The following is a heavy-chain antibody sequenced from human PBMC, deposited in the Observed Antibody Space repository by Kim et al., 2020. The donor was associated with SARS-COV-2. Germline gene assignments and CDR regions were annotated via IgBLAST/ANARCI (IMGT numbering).Heavy chain of an antibody. D-gene: IGHD3-9*01. V-gene: IGHV4-61*01. J-gene: IGHJ4*02. CDR2: IYYSGST. Sequence: SETLSLTCTVSGGSVSSGSYYWSWIRQPPGKGLEWIGYIYYSGSTNYNPSLKSRVTISVDTSKNQFSLKLSSVTAADTAVYYCARYQKWGAYYDILTGLGGFDYWGQGTLVTVSS. CDR1: GGSVSSGSYY. CDR3: ARYQKWGAYYDILTGLGGFDY.